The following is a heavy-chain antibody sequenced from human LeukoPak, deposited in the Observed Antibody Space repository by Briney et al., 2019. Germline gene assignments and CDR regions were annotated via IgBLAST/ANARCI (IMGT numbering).Heavy chain of an antibody. J-gene: IGHJ5*02. CDR1: GYTFTSYD. CDR3: ARRDVVLPAAMVTFDP. D-gene: IGHD2-2*01. CDR2: MNPNSGNT. V-gene: IGHV1-8*01. Sequence: ASVKVSCKASGYTFTSYDINWVRQATGQGLEWMGWMNPNSGNTGYAQKFQGRVTMTRNTSISTAYMELSSLRSEDTAVYYCARRDVVLPAAMVTFDPWGQGTLVTVSS.